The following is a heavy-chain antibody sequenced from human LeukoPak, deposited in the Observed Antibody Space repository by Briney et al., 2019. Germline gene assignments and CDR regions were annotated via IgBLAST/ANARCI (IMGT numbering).Heavy chain of an antibody. J-gene: IGHJ4*02. CDR1: GGSFSGYY. Sequence: SETLSLTCAVYGGSFSGYYWSWIRQPPGKGLEWIGEINHSGSTNYNPSLKSRVTISVDTSKNQFSLKLSSVTAADTAVYYCAIYSGYDSSFDYWAREPWSPSPQ. CDR3: AIYSGYDSSFDY. CDR2: INHSGST. D-gene: IGHD5-12*01. V-gene: IGHV4-34*01.